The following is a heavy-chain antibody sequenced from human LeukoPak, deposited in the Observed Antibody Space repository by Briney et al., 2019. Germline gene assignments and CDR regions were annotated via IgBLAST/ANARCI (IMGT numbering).Heavy chain of an antibody. V-gene: IGHV3-21*01. Sequence: GGSLRLPCAASGFTFSSYTMNWVRQAPGKGLEWVAAISSSSRDIFYADSVKGRFSISRDNTHNSLSLRMNSLGAEDTAVYYCAELGITMIGGVWGKGTTVTISS. D-gene: IGHD3-10*02. J-gene: IGHJ6*04. CDR1: GFTFSSYT. CDR3: AELGITMIGGV. CDR2: ISSSSRDI.